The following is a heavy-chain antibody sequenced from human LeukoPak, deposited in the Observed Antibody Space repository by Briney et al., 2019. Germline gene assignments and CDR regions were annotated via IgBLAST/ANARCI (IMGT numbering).Heavy chain of an antibody. V-gene: IGHV3-23*01. Sequence: PGGSLRLSCAASGFTFSSYAMSWVRQAPGKGLEWVSAISGSGGSTYYADSVKGRFTISRDNSKNTLYLQMNSLRAVDTAVYYCAKERALVLMGFDWLFHSAEYFQHWGQGTLVTVSS. CDR3: AKERALVLMGFDWLFHSAEYFQH. J-gene: IGHJ1*01. CDR1: GFTFSSYA. D-gene: IGHD3-9*01. CDR2: ISGSGGST.